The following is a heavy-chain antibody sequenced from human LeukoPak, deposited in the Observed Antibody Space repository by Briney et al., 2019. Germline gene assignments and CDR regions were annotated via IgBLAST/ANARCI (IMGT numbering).Heavy chain of an antibody. CDR3: ARGGGSSWYYYGMDV. D-gene: IGHD6-13*01. CDR2: INTNTGNP. V-gene: IGHV7-4-1*02. Sequence: ASVKVSCMASGYTFTSYAMNWVRRAPGQGLEWMGWINTNTGNPTYAQGFTGRFVFSLDTSVSTAYLQISSLKAEDTAVYYCARGGGSSWYYYGMDVWGQGTTVTVSS. CDR1: GYTFTSYA. J-gene: IGHJ6*02.